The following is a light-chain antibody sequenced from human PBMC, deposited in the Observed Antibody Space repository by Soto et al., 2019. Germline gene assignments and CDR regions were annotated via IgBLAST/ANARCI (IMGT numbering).Light chain of an antibody. V-gene: IGLV2-14*03. CDR1: SSDVGGYNY. CDR3: SSYIPNNSTYV. CDR2: DVS. Sequence: QSVLTQPASVSGSPGQSITISCTGTSSDVGGYNYVSWYQHHPGKAPKRMIHDVSNRPPGVSNRFSGSKSGNTASLTISGLQAEDEADYYCSSYIPNNSTYVFGTGTKLTVL. J-gene: IGLJ1*01.